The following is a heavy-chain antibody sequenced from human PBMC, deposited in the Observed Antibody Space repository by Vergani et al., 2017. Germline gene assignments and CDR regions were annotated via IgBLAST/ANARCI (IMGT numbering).Heavy chain of an antibody. Sequence: QVQLQESGPGLVEPSETLSLTCAVSGYSIRNGCYWGWIRQPPGKGLEWIGSIYHSGSTHYNPSLKSRVTISVDTSKNDFSLKVTSVTAADTAVYYCTRQPQEGASGPPSVPTWGQGISVIVSS. CDR2: IYHSGST. CDR1: GYSIRNGCY. D-gene: IGHD5-12*01. J-gene: IGHJ4*02. V-gene: IGHV4-38-2*01. CDR3: TRQPQEGASGPPSVPT.